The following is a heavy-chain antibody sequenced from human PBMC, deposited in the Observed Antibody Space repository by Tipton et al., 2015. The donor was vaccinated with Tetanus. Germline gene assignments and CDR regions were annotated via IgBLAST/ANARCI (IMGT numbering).Heavy chain of an antibody. D-gene: IGHD6-19*01. CDR2: MKPNSGST. CDR3: ATIGVAYQRSHDY. V-gene: IGHV1-8*01. CDR1: GYTFTSYD. Sequence: QSGAEVKKPGASVKVYCKTSGYTFTSYDINWVRQATGQGLEWMGWMKPNSGSTGYAQKFRGRVTMTRDTSINTAYMELSDLRSEEAAVYFCATIGVAYQRSHDYWGAGTPVSVSS. J-gene: IGHJ4*02.